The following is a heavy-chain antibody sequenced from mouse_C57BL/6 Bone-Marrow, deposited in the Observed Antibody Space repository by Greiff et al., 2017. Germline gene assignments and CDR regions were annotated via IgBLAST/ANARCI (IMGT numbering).Heavy chain of an antibody. CDR2: ISNLAYSI. J-gene: IGHJ4*01. Sequence: EVMLVESGGGLVQPGGSLKLSCAASGFTFSDYGMAWVRQAPRKGPEGVAFISNLAYSIYYADTVTGRFTISRENAKNTLYLEMTSLRSEDTAMYYCARRLLQDYAMDYWGQGTSVTVSS. D-gene: IGHD2-3*01. CDR1: GFTFSDYG. V-gene: IGHV5-15*01. CDR3: ARRLLQDYAMDY.